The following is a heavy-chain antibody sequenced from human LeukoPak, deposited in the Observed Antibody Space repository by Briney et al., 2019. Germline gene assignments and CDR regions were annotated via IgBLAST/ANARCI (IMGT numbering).Heavy chain of an antibody. Sequence: PGGSLRLSCAASGFTFSSYGMHWVRQAPGKGLEWVAVIWYDGSNKYYADSVKGRFTISRDNSKNTLYLQMNSLRAEDTAVYYCARDGVRHCTNGVCDDAFDIWGQGTMVTVSS. CDR1: GFTFSSYG. CDR3: ARDGVRHCTNGVCDDAFDI. CDR2: IWYDGSNK. J-gene: IGHJ3*02. D-gene: IGHD2-8*01. V-gene: IGHV3-33*01.